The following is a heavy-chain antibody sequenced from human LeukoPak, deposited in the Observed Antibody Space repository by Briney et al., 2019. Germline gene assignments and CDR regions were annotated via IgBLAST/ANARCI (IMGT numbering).Heavy chain of an antibody. Sequence: PGGSLRLSCSASGFTFSDYYMTWIRQAPGKGLQWVSYISSSGSKTYYADSVKGRFTISRDNAKNSLYLQMNSLRAEDTAVYYCAKGSLGSWYYFDYWGQGTLVTVSS. V-gene: IGHV3-11*01. CDR1: GFTFSDYY. J-gene: IGHJ4*02. CDR3: AKGSLGSWYYFDY. D-gene: IGHD6-13*01. CDR2: ISSSGSKT.